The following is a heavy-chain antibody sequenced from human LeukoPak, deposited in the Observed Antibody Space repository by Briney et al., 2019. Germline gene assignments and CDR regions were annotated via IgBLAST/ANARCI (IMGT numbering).Heavy chain of an antibody. CDR1: GYTFSNHG. V-gene: IGHV1-18*01. Sequence: GAPVKVSCQASGYTFSNHGISWVRQAPGQGLEWMGWISAYNGDTNYAQSLHGRVTMTTETSTTTAYMEVRSLRSDDTAVYYCARGEPPGYWGQGTLVTVSS. J-gene: IGHJ4*02. CDR2: ISAYNGDT. CDR3: ARGEPPGY.